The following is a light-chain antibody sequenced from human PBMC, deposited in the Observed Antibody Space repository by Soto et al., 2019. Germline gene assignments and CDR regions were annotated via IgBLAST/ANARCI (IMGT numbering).Light chain of an antibody. V-gene: IGLV2-11*01. CDR3: CSYAGSYVV. Sequence: QSALTQPASVSGSPGQSITISCTGTSSDIGNYNYVSWYQQHPGKAPKLMIYDVSKRPSGVPDRFSGSKSGNTASLTISGLRAEDEADYYCCSYAGSYVVFGGGTKVTVL. CDR2: DVS. CDR1: SSDIGNYNY. J-gene: IGLJ2*01.